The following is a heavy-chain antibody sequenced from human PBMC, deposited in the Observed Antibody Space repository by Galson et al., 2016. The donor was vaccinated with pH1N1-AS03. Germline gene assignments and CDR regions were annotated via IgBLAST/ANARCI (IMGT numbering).Heavy chain of an antibody. D-gene: IGHD2-21*01. Sequence: SETLSLTCTVSGGSVSSYYWTWIRQPPGKGLEWIGQIYYTGDIIYTPSLRSRVTISVDTSKNQLSLSLSSVTAAATAVYYWGRPLRNSYSMDVWGQGTTVIVSS. CDR3: GRPLRNSYSMDV. J-gene: IGHJ6*02. CDR2: IYYTGDI. V-gene: IGHV4-59*02. CDR1: GGSVSSYY.